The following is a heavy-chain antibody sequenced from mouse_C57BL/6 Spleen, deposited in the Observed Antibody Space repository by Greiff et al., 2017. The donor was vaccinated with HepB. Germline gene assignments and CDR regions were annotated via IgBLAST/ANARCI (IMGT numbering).Heavy chain of an antibody. Sequence: EVQLQESGGDLVKPGGSLKLSCAASGFTFSSYGMSWVRQTPDKRLEWVATISSGGSYTYYPDSVKGRFTISRDNAKNTLYLQMSSLKSEDTAMYYCATYYGNSYYYAMDYWGQGTSVTVSS. CDR2: ISSGGSYT. CDR3: ATYYGNSYYYAMDY. V-gene: IGHV5-6*01. D-gene: IGHD2-10*01. J-gene: IGHJ4*01. CDR1: GFTFSSYG.